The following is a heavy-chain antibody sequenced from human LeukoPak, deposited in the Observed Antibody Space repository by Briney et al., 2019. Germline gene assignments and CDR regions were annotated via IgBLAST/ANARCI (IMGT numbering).Heavy chain of an antibody. D-gene: IGHD3-16*01. J-gene: IGHJ4*02. CDR1: GFTFTTSA. Sequence: GGSLRLSCAGSGFTFTTSAMNWVRQVPGKGLEWVSSIDYDGSHIYYAASVKGRFSISRDNARDSVYLQMDSLRAEDTAVYYCARDPERYLRMGHYDYWGQGTLVIVSP. V-gene: IGHV3-21*01. CDR3: ARDPERYLRMGHYDY. CDR2: IDYDGSHI.